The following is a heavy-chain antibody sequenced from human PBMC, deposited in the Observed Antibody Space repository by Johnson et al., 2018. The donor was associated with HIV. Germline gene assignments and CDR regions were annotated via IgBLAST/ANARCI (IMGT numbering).Heavy chain of an antibody. D-gene: IGHD6-6*01. V-gene: IGHV3-30*04. CDR3: AAAEYDAFDI. J-gene: IGHJ3*02. CDR1: GFAFSSYA. Sequence: QVQLVESGGGVVQPGRSLRLSCAASGFAFSSYAMHWVRQAPGKGLEWVAVISYDGTSKYQADSVKGRFTISRDNSKNTLYLQMNSLRAEDTAVYYCAAAEYDAFDIWGQGTMVTVSS. CDR2: ISYDGTSK.